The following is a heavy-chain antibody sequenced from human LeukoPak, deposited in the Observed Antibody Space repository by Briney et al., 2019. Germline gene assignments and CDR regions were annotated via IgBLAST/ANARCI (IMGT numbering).Heavy chain of an antibody. V-gene: IGHV4-34*01. CDR2: INHSGST. D-gene: IGHD3-3*01. J-gene: IGHJ2*01. Sequence: SETLSLTCAVYGGSFRGFYWSWIRQPPGKGLEWIGEINHSGSTNYNPSLKSRVTISVDTSKNQFSLKLNSVTAADTAVYYCARHQGVVDLWGRGSLVTVSS. CDR3: ARHQGVVDL. CDR1: GGSFRGFY.